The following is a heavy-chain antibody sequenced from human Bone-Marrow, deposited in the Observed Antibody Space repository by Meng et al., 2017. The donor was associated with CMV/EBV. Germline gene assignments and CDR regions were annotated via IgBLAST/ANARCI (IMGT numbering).Heavy chain of an antibody. V-gene: IGHV3-53*01. CDR3: AKDGDADWGFDY. J-gene: IGHJ4*02. CDR1: GFTVSSNY. CDR2: IYSGGST. D-gene: IGHD2-21*02. Sequence: GESLKISCAASGFTVSSNYMSWVRQAPGKGLEWVSVIYSGGSTYYADSVKGRFTISRDNSKNTLYPQMNSLRAEDTAVYYCAKDGDADWGFDYWGQGTLVTVSS.